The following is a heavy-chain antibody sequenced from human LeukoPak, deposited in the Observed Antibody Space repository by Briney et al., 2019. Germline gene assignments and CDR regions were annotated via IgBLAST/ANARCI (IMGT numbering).Heavy chain of an antibody. Sequence: VASVKVSCTASGYTFTGYYMHWVRQAPGQGLEWMGWINPNSGGTNYAQKFQGRVTMTRDTSISTAYMELSSLRSEDTAVYYCARTVTTRLFYFDYWGQGSLVTVSS. J-gene: IGHJ4*02. V-gene: IGHV1-2*02. CDR3: ARTVTTRLFYFDY. D-gene: IGHD4-11*01. CDR2: INPNSGGT. CDR1: GYTFTGYY.